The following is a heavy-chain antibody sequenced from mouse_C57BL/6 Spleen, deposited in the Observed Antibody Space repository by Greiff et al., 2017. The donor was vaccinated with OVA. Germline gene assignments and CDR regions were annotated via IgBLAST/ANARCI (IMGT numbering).Heavy chain of an antibody. CDR3: ARGVYGNYNAMDY. D-gene: IGHD2-1*01. V-gene: IGHV1-39*01. J-gene: IGHJ4*01. CDR1: GYSFTDYN. CDR2: INPNYGTT. Sequence: VQLQQSGPELVKPGASVKISCKASGYSFTDYNMNWVKQSNGKSLEWIGVINPNYGTTSYNQQFKGKATLTVDQSSSTAYMQLHSLPSEDSAVYYCARGVYGNYNAMDYWGQGTAVTASP.